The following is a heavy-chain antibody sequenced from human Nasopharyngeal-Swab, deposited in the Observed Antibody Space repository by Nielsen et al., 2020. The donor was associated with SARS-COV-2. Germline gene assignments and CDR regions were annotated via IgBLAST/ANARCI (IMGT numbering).Heavy chain of an antibody. D-gene: IGHD3-22*01. Sequence: ASVKVSCKASGYNFIDYHMYWVRQAPGQGLEWMGRINPNRGGTNYAQKFHDRVTMTRDTSISTAYMELSSLGFGDTAVYYCARDLRGSAYSTTFYGLDVWGQGTTVTVSS. CDR1: GYNFIDYH. CDR2: INPNRGGT. CDR3: ARDLRGSAYSTTFYGLDV. J-gene: IGHJ6*02. V-gene: IGHV1-2*06.